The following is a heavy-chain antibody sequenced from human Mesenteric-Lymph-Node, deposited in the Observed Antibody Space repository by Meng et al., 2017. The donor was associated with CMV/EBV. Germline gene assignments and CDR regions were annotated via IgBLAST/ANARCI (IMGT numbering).Heavy chain of an antibody. CDR2: INSDESST. CDR1: GFTFSSYW. V-gene: IGHV3-74*01. J-gene: IGHJ6*02. CDR3: ARDLRTTGKSKYYYYGMDV. Sequence: GESLKISCAASGFTFSSYWMHWVRQAPGKGLVWVSRINSDESSTSYADSVKGRFTISRDNSKNTLYLQMNSLRAEDTAVYYCARDLRTTGKSKYYYYGMDVWGQGTTVTVSS. D-gene: IGHD4-11*01.